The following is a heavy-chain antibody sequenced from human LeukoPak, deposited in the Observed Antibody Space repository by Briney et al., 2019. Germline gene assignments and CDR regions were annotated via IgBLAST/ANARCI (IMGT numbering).Heavy chain of an antibody. D-gene: IGHD2-15*01. J-gene: IGHJ6*03. CDR3: ARAGAPTRHPVSRRTQDYYYYMDV. CDR2: INHSGST. Sequence: PSETLSLTCAVYGGSFSGYYWSWIRQPPGKGLEWIGEINHSGSTNYNPSLKSRVTISVDTSKNQFSLKPSSVTAADTAVYYCARAGAPTRHPVSRRTQDYYYYMDVWGKGTTVTVSS. CDR1: GGSFSGYY. V-gene: IGHV4-34*01.